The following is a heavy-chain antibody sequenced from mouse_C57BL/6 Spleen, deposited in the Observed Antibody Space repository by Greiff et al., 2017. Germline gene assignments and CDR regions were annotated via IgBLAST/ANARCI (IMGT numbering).Heavy chain of an antibody. Sequence: VQLQQSVAELVRPGASVKLSCTASGFNIKNTYMHWVKPRPEQCLEWIGRIDPANGNTKYSPKFPGKATITADQSSNTAYLQLSILTSEEPSIYYCASPYGSSSYYAMCYWGQVTSVSVSS. J-gene: IGHJ4*01. CDR2: IDPANGNT. CDR1: GFNIKNTY. V-gene: IGHV14-3*01. D-gene: IGHD1-1*01. CDR3: ASPYGSSSYYAMCY.